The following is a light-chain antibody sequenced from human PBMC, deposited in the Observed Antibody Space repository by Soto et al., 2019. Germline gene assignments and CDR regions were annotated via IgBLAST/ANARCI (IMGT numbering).Light chain of an antibody. CDR3: FSYTTGTTNV. V-gene: IGLV2-14*01. J-gene: IGLJ1*01. CDR2: EVN. Sequence: QSALTQAASVSGSPGQSITISCVGTNSDIGGYNFVSWYQQHPGKAPKLMIFEVNKRPSGVSNRFSGSKSGNTASLTFSGLQAEDEADYFCFSYTTGTTNVFGTGTKLTVL. CDR1: NSDIGGYNF.